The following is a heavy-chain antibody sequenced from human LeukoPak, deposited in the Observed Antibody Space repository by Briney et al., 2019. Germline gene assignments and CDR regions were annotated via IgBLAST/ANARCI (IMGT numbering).Heavy chain of an antibody. D-gene: IGHD3-16*01. CDR1: GYTFTGYY. Sequence: ASVKVSCKASGYTFTGYYMHWVRQAPGQGFEWMGWINTNTGNPTYAQGFTGRFVFSLDTSVSTAYLQISSLKAEDTAVYYCARETYRYFDYWGQGTLVTVSS. J-gene: IGHJ4*02. CDR2: INTNTGNP. CDR3: ARETYRYFDY. V-gene: IGHV7-4-1*02.